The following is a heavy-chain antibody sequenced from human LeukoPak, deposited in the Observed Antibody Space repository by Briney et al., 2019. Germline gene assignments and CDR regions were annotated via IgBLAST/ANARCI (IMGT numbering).Heavy chain of an antibody. CDR1: GYTFTIYG. Sequence: ASVKVSCNSSGYTFTIYGISWVRHAPGQGLEWMGWIAGYNGNIKYEQKVQGRVTLTQDTSTGAADMELRSLRFDDTAVYYCARVGCSRGDCYSNADHWGTGTLVIVSS. CDR2: IAGYNGNI. J-gene: IGHJ4*02. CDR3: ARVGCSRGDCYSNADH. V-gene: IGHV1-18*01. D-gene: IGHD2-15*01.